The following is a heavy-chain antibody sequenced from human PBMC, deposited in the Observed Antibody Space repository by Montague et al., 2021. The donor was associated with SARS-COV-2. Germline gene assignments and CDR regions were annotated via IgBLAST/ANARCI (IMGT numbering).Heavy chain of an antibody. J-gene: IGHJ3*02. Sequence: SETLSLTCTVSGDSVSSSSYYWGWIRQPPGKGLEWIGSIYYTGSTYYNPSLKSRVTISVDTSKNQFSLKLSSVTAAGTAVYYCARHITGSGNAFDIWGQGTMVTVSS. V-gene: IGHV4-39*01. CDR2: IYYTGST. D-gene: IGHD3-10*01. CDR3: ARHITGSGNAFDI. CDR1: GDSVSSSSYY.